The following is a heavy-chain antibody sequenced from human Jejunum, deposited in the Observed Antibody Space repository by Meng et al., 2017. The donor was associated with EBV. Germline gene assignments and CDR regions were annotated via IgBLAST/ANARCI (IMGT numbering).Heavy chain of an antibody. CDR1: GYTFTTHN. Sequence: VQRVKSGAEVKKPGSSVKVSCKASGYTFTTHNSNWVRQATGQGLEYMGWMSPDNGDTGYAQNFQGRLTMTRDTSISTAYMELSSLTSDDTAVYYCARGDGYNLYWGQGTLVTVSS. CDR3: ARGDGYNLY. J-gene: IGHJ4*02. V-gene: IGHV1-8*01. CDR2: MSPDNGDT. D-gene: IGHD5-24*01.